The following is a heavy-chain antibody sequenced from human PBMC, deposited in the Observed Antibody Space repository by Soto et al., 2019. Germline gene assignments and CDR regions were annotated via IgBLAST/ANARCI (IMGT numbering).Heavy chain of an antibody. CDR2: IYYNGST. D-gene: IGHD2-2*01. Sequence: QVLLQESGPGLMKPSQTLSLTCTVSGLSISSASYYWSWIRQHPGKGLEWVGNIYYNGSTYYSPSLKSRVTVWVDTSKNQFSLRLTSVTAADTAVYYCARYRTSRSWSKFDYWGRGTLVSVSS. V-gene: IGHV4-31*03. CDR3: ARYRTSRSWSKFDY. CDR1: GLSISSASYY. J-gene: IGHJ4*02.